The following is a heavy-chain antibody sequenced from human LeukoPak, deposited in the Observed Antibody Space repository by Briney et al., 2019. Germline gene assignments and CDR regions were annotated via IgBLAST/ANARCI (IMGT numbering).Heavy chain of an antibody. CDR1: GFTFSSYG. V-gene: IGHV3-30*02. Sequence: PGGSLRLSCAASGFTFSSYGMHWVRQAPGKGLEWVAFIRYDGSNKHYADSVKGRFTISRDNSKNTLYLQMNSLRAEDTAVYYCAKDLQMATITPFDYWGQGTLVTVSS. CDR2: IRYDGSNK. D-gene: IGHD5-24*01. CDR3: AKDLQMATITPFDY. J-gene: IGHJ4*02.